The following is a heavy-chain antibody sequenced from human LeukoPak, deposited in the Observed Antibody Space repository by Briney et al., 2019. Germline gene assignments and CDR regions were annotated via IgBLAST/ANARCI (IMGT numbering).Heavy chain of an antibody. Sequence: GESLKISCKGSGYSFTSYWIGWVRQMPGKGLEWMGIIYPGDSDTRYSPSFQGQVAISADKYISTAYLQWSSLKASDTAMYYCARPRYPYYYDSSGSFDYWGQGTLVTVSS. CDR3: ARPRYPYYYDSSGSFDY. CDR1: GYSFTSYW. V-gene: IGHV5-51*01. J-gene: IGHJ4*02. CDR2: IYPGDSDT. D-gene: IGHD3-22*01.